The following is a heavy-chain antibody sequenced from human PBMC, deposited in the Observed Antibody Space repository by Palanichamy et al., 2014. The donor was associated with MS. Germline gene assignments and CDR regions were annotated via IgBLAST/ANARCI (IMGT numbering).Heavy chain of an antibody. CDR2: IWSDGSLK. V-gene: IGHV3-33*08. D-gene: IGHD4-17*01. Sequence: QVQLVESGGGVVQPGTSLRVSCAASGFTFNNHAMHWVHQAPGKGLEWVAMIWSDGSLKFYADSVKGRFTISRDNSMNTLDLQMSSLRAEDTAVYYCARELTTVTGGMDYWGQGALVTVSS. CDR3: ARELTTVTGGMDY. CDR1: GFTFNNHA. J-gene: IGHJ4*02.